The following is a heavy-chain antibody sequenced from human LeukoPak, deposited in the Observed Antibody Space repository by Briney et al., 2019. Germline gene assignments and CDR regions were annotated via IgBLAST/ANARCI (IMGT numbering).Heavy chain of an antibody. D-gene: IGHD6-19*01. J-gene: IGHJ4*02. V-gene: IGHV4-61*02. CDR3: ARSSPAVAGQAYFDY. Sequence: SETLSLTCTVSGGSISSGSYYWSWIRQPAGKGLEWIGRIYTSGSTNYNPSLKSRVTISVDTSKNQFSLKLSSVTAADTAVYYCARSSPAVAGQAYFDYWGQGTLVTVSS. CDR1: GGSISSGSYY. CDR2: IYTSGST.